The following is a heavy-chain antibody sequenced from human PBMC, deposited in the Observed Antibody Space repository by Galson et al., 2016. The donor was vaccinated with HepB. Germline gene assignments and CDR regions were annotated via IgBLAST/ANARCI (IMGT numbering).Heavy chain of an antibody. CDR1: GFSLTTGVG. Sequence: PALVKPPQTLTLTCTFSGFSLTTGVGVGWIRQPPGKALEWLTIIYWNDDKRYHPSLKNRLTITKDTSKKQVVLTMTNLDPVDTATYFCARRILRGEFDYWGQGALVTVSS. CDR3: ARRILRGEFDY. CDR2: IYWNDDK. D-gene: IGHD3-10*01. V-gene: IGHV2-5*01. J-gene: IGHJ4*02.